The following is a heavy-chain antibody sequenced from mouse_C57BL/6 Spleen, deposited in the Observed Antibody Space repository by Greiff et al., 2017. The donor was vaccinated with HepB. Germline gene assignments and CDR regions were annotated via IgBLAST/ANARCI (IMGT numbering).Heavy chain of an antibody. J-gene: IGHJ1*03. CDR2: INPGSGGT. Sequence: VKLMESGAELVRPGTSVKVSCKASGYAFTNYLIEWVKQRPGQGLEWIGVINPGSGGTNYNEKFKGKATLTADKSSSTAYMQLSSLTSEDSAVYFCARNPLTTGYFDVWGTGTTVTVSS. D-gene: IGHD2-12*01. CDR1: GYAFTNYL. CDR3: ARNPLTTGYFDV. V-gene: IGHV1-54*01.